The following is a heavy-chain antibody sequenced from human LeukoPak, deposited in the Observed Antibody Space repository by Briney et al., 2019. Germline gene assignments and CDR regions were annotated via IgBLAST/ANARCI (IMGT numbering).Heavy chain of an antibody. CDR3: ATLHGQWLVPTD. V-gene: IGHV1-3*01. CDR2: INAGNGNT. CDR1: GYTFTSYA. Sequence: GASVKVSCKASGYTFTSYAMHWVRQAPGQRLEWMGWINAGNGNTKYSQKFQGRVTITRDTSASTAYMELSSLRSEDTAVYYCATLHGQWLVPTDWGQRTLVTVSS. D-gene: IGHD6-19*01. J-gene: IGHJ4*02.